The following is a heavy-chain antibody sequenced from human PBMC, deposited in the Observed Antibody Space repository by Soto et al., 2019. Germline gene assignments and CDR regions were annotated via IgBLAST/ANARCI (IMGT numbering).Heavy chain of an antibody. CDR3: ARVGVITMFGGVITSRGMDV. Sequence: GASVTVSCKDSGYTFPSYAMHWVRQAPEQRLEWMGWNSAYNGNTNYAQKLLARATITTDTSTSTAYMELRSLRSDDTAVYYCARVGVITMFGGVITSRGMDVWGQGTTVTVSS. CDR1: GYTFPSYA. J-gene: IGHJ6*02. V-gene: IGHV1-18*01. D-gene: IGHD3-3*01. CDR2: NSAYNGNT.